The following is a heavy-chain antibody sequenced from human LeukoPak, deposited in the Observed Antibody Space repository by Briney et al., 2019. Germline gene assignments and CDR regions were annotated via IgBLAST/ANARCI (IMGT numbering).Heavy chain of an antibody. D-gene: IGHD6-19*01. Sequence: ASVKVSCKASGYTFSGYYMHWVRQAPGQGLEWMGWINPKSGGTNEAQKFHDRVTMTRDASIRTAYMELSRLRSDDTAVYYCAREQWLVPAYDYWGQGTLVTVSS. V-gene: IGHV1-2*02. CDR1: GYTFSGYY. J-gene: IGHJ4*02. CDR2: INPKSGGT. CDR3: AREQWLVPAYDY.